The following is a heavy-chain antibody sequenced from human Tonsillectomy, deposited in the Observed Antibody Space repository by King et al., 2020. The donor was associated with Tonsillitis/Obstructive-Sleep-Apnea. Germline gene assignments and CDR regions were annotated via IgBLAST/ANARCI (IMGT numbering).Heavy chain of an antibody. Sequence: QLVQSGAEVKKPGASVKVSCKASGYTFTTYGISWVRQAPGQGLEWMGWIRAYNGNTNYAQKLQGRVTMTTDTSTSTAYMELRSLRSDDTAVYYCARRVSSYDFPPKDWFDPWGQGTLVTVSS. CDR3: ARRVSSYDFPPKDWFDP. D-gene: IGHD3-3*01. CDR1: GYTFTTYG. V-gene: IGHV1-18*01. CDR2: IRAYNGNT. J-gene: IGHJ5*02.